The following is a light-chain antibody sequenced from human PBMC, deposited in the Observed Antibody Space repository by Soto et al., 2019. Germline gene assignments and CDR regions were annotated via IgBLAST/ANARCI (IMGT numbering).Light chain of an antibody. Sequence: EIVMTQSPDTLSLSPGETATLSCRASQTIGRNYLAWYQQKPGQVPRLLIYGISTRATDIPARFSGSGSGTEFTLTISSLQSEDVAVYYCQQYTQWPITVGQGTRLEIK. V-gene: IGKV3-15*01. CDR3: QQYTQWPIT. CDR2: GIS. J-gene: IGKJ5*01. CDR1: QTIGRN.